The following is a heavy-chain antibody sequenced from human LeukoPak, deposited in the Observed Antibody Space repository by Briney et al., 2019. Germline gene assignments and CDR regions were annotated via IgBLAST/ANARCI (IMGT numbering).Heavy chain of an antibody. CDR3: ARDVKPEIIVGATDAFDI. J-gene: IGHJ3*02. CDR2: ISSSSSYI. V-gene: IGHV3-21*01. CDR1: GFTFSSYS. D-gene: IGHD1-26*01. Sequence: GGSLRLSCAASGFTFSSYSMNWVRQAPGKRLEWVSSISSSSSYIYYADSVKGRFTISRDNAKNSLYLQMNSLRAEDTAVYYCARDVKPEIIVGATDAFDIWGQGTMVTVSS.